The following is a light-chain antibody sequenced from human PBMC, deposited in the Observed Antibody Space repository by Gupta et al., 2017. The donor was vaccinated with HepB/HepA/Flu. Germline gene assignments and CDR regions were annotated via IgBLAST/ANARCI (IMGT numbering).Light chain of an antibody. Sequence: QSALTQPASVSGSPGQSITIPCTGTSSDIGGYNYVPWYQQHPGKAPKVMSYDVTKRPSGGANRFSGSKSGTTASLTISGLQAEDEADYYCSSYTSSRTIGVGGGTKWTVL. CDR1: SSDIGGYNY. J-gene: IGLJ2*01. CDR2: DVT. CDR3: SSYTSSRTIG. V-gene: IGLV2-14*01.